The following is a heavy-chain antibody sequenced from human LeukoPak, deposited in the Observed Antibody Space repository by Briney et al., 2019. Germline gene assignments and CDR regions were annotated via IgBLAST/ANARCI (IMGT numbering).Heavy chain of an antibody. J-gene: IGHJ4*02. Sequence: GGSLRLSCAASGFTFSSYWMTWVRQAPGKGLEWVANMNLDGSEKYYVDSVKGRFIISRDNAKNSLFLQMNNLIAEDTAVYYCARDDGFSCYSYWGQGTLVTVSS. CDR3: ARDDGFSCYSY. D-gene: IGHD3/OR15-3a*01. CDR1: GFTFSSYW. CDR2: MNLDGSEK. V-gene: IGHV3-7*01.